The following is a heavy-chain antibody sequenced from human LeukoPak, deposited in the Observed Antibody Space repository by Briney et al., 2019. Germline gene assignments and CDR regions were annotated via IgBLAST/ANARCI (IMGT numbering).Heavy chain of an antibody. D-gene: IGHD4-17*01. CDR1: GFTFSNYW. V-gene: IGHV3-74*01. CDR3: VRGQTIDY. Sequence: HTGGSLRLSCTTSGFTFSNYWMYWVRQAPGKGLMWVSRIMSDGTGITYTDSVEGRFTIPRDNAKNTLYLQMNSLRDEDTAVYYCVRGQTIDYWGQGTLVTVSS. CDR2: IMSDGTGI. J-gene: IGHJ4*02.